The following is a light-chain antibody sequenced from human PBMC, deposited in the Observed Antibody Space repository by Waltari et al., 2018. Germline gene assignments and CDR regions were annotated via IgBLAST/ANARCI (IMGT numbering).Light chain of an antibody. CDR2: WAS. CDR1: QTLLYTSNNKNY. V-gene: IGKV4-1*01. CDR3: QQYFSSPYT. J-gene: IGKJ2*01. Sequence: DIVMTQSPDSLAVSLGERATINCKSSQTLLYTSNNKNYLTWYQQKSGQPPKVLIFWASTRESGVAERFNGSGSGTDCTLTINSLQPEDVAVYFCQQYFSSPYTFGQGTKLEIK.